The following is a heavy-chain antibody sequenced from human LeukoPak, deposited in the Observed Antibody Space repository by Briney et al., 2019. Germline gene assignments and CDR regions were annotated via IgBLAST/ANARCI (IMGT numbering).Heavy chain of an antibody. J-gene: IGHJ4*02. CDR1: GFTFNTYT. V-gene: IGHV3-48*04. CDR2: ISRSSGTI. Sequence: PGGSLRLSCAASGFTFNTYTMNCVRQAPGKGLEWVSYISRSSGTIYYADSVKGRFTISKDNSKTSVYLQMNSLRVEDTAIYFCTRGRGSTAKWGQGTLVTVSS. D-gene: IGHD1-26*01. CDR3: TRGRGSTAK.